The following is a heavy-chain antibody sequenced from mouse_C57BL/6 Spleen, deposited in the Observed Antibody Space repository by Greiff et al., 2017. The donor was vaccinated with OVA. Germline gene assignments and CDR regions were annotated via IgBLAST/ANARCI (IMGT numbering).Heavy chain of an antibody. D-gene: IGHD2-5*01. J-gene: IGHJ3*01. CDR2: IYPGDGDT. V-gene: IGHV1-82*01. CDR3: ARGDSNYPFAY. Sequence: QVQLQQSGPELVKPGASVKISCKASGYAFSSSWMNWVKQRPGKGLEWIGRIYPGDGDTNYNGKFKGKATLTADKSSSTAYMQLRSLTSEDSAVFFCARGDSNYPFAYWGQGTLVTVSA. CDR1: GYAFSSSW.